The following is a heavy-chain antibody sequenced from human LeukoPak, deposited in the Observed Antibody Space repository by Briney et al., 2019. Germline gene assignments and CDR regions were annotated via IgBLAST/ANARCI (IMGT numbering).Heavy chain of an antibody. CDR1: GFTFSSYW. D-gene: IGHD4-17*01. V-gene: IGHV3-74*01. CDR2: INSDGSST. Sequence: GGSLRLSCAASGFTFSSYWMHWVRQAPGKGLVWVSRINSDGSSTSYADSVKGRFTISRDNAKNTLYLQMNSLRAKDTAVYYCARDYGDYVGFDYWGQGTLVTVSS. CDR3: ARDYGDYVGFDY. J-gene: IGHJ4*02.